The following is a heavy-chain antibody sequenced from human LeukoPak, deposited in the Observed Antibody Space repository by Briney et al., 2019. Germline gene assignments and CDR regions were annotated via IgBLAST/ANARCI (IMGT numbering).Heavy chain of an antibody. CDR1: GFTLSSYS. J-gene: IGHJ4*02. CDR2: ISSSSSYI. D-gene: IGHD1-26*01. CDR3: ARDNLGAFDY. Sequence: GGSLRLSCAASGFTLSSYSMNWVRQAPGKGLEWVSSISSSSSYIYYADSVKGRFTISRDNAKNSLYLQMNSLRAEDTAVYYCARDNLGAFDYWGQGTLVTVSS. V-gene: IGHV3-21*01.